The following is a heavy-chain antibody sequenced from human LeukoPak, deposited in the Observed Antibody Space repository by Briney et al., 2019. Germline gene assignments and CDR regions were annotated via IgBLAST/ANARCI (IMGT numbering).Heavy chain of an antibody. V-gene: IGHV4-34*01. CDR2: INHSGST. J-gene: IGHJ5*02. Sequence: SETLSLTCAVYGGSFSSYYWSWIRQPPGKGLEWIGEINHSGSTNYNPSLKSRVTISVDTSKNQFSLKLSSVTAADTAVYYCARQGYCSSTSCYRWFDPWGQGTLVTVSS. D-gene: IGHD2-2*01. CDR3: ARQGYCSSTSCYRWFDP. CDR1: GGSFSSYY.